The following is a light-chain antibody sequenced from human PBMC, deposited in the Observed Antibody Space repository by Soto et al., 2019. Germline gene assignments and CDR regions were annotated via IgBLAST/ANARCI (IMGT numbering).Light chain of an antibody. CDR1: QSVSSN. Sequence: EIVMTQSPATLSVSPGERATLSCRASQSVSSNLAWYQQKPGQAPRLLTYGASTRATGIPARFSGSGSGTELTLTISRLQSEDLAVYYCHQYNNWARTFGQGANVDIK. CDR2: GAS. J-gene: IGKJ1*01. CDR3: HQYNNWART. V-gene: IGKV3-15*01.